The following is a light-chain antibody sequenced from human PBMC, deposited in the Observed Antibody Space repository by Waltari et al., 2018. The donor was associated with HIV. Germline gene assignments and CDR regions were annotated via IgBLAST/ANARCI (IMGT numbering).Light chain of an antibody. CDR2: AAS. CDR3: QQSYSTPFT. J-gene: IGKJ3*01. V-gene: IGKV1-39*01. CDR1: QSLSSY. Sequence: IQMTQSPSSLSASVGDRVTITCRASQSLSSYLNWYQQKPGKAPKLLIYAASSLQSGVPSRFSGSGSGTDFTLTISSLQPEDFATYYCQQSYSTPFTFGPGTKVDIK.